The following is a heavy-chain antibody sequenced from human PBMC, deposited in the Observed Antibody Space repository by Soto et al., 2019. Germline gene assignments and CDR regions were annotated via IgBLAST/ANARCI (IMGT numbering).Heavy chain of an antibody. CDR2: ISSDGDLR. D-gene: IGHD3-9*01. CDR3: AKVRQRFLDILTGATNFDS. CDR1: GFTFNNFA. V-gene: IGHV3-23*01. J-gene: IGHJ4*02. Sequence: EVHLLGSGGDLVKPGGSLRLSCEVSGFTFNNFAMSWVRQSPGKGLEWVSTISSDGDLRHYAESVKGRFTISRDNSKSSLFLQMNSRRAEDTALYFCAKVRQRFLDILTGATNFDSWGQGTLVTVSS.